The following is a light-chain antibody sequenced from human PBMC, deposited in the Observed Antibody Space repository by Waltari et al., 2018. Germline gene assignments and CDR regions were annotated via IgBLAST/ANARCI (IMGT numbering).Light chain of an antibody. CDR3: FSYAGSNNLV. V-gene: IGLV2-8*01. CDR2: EVS. CDR1: SSAVGPYNY. J-gene: IGLJ2*01. Sequence: QSALTQPPSASGSPGQSVTISCTGTSSAVGPYNYVSWYQQHPAKPPQLMIFEVSQRPSGVPDRFSGSKSGNTASLTVSGLQAEDEADYYCFSYAGSNNLVFGGGTKLTVL.